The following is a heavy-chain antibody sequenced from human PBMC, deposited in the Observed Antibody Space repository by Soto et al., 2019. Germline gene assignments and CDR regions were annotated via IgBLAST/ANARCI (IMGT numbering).Heavy chain of an antibody. CDR1: GFTISDSF. Sequence: QLQLVDSGGGLVKLGGSLRLSCAASGFTISDSFMSWSRQTPGKGLEWLSYISGRDGNIYYADSVRGRFTISRDNAKNSVYLQMNSLRAEDTAVYYCAGDQGPNYMAVWGKGTTVTVS. J-gene: IGHJ6*03. CDR3: AGDQGPNYMAV. CDR2: ISGRDGNI. V-gene: IGHV3-11*01.